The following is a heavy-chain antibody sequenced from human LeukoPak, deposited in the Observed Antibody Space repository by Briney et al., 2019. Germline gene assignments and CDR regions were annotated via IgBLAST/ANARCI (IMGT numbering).Heavy chain of an antibody. J-gene: IGHJ5*02. CDR3: ASSRVGYDYGWFVP. Sequence: GASVKVSCKASGYTFTGHYMHWVRQAPGQGLEWMGWINPNSGGTNYAQKFQGRVTMTRDTSISTAYMELSRLRSDDTAVYYCASSRVGYDYGWFVPWGQGTLVTVSS. D-gene: IGHD5-12*01. CDR2: INPNSGGT. CDR1: GYTFTGHY. V-gene: IGHV1-2*02.